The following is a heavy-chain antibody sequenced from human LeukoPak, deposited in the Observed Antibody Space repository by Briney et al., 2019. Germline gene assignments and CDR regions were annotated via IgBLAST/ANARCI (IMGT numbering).Heavy chain of an antibody. V-gene: IGHV4-39*07. D-gene: IGHD2-15*01. CDR3: ARDECSGGRCYAAWYLDL. CDR2: IYYSGST. CDR1: IGSISSNNYY. Sequence: PSETLSLTCTVSIGSISSNNYYWGWIRQPPGKGLEWIGSIYYSGSTYYNPSLKSRVTISVDTSKNQFSLKLSSVTAADTAVYYCARDECSGGRCYAAWYLDLWGRGTLVTVSS. J-gene: IGHJ2*01.